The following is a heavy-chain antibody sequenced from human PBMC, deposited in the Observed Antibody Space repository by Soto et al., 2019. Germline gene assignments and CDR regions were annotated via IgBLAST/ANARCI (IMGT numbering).Heavy chain of an antibody. CDR2: IYYGRSP. CDR1: GGSVSTGVHY. CDR3: ARGYYTSWYWFDR. Sequence: QVQLKESGPGLVKPSETLSLTCTVSVSGGSVSTGVHYWSWIRQPPGKGLEWIGYIYYGRSPNYNPSAKSQVTIAVDTSKNQFSLKLTSVTAADSAVYYRARGYYTSWYWFDRWGRGTLVTVSS. D-gene: IGHD6-13*01. J-gene: IGHJ2*01. V-gene: IGHV4-61*08.